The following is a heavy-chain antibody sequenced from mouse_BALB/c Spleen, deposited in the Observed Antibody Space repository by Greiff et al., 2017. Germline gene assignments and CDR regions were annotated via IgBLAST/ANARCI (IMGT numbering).Heavy chain of an antibody. D-gene: IGHD1-1*01. J-gene: IGHJ2*01. CDR1: GFNIKDTY. V-gene: IGHV14-3*02. Sequence: VQLKESGAELVKPGASVKLSCTASGFNIKDTYMHWVKQRPEQGLEWIGRIDPANGNTKYDPKFQGKATITADTSSNTAYLQLSSLTSEDTAVYYCARYGSSPHFDYWGQGTTLTVSS. CDR2: IDPANGNT. CDR3: ARYGSSPHFDY.